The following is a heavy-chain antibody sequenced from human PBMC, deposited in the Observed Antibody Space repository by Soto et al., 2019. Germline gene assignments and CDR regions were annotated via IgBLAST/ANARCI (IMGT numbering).Heavy chain of an antibody. D-gene: IGHD3-10*01. J-gene: IGHJ4*02. CDR3: ARLVVRGDVYYFDY. Sequence: PSETLSLTCTVSGGSISSGGYYWSWIRQHPGEGLEWIGYIYYSGSTYYSPSLQSRVTLSVDTSKNQFSLKLSSVTAADTAIFYCARLVVRGDVYYFDYWGQGTLVTVSS. CDR1: GGSISSGGYY. CDR2: IYYSGST. V-gene: IGHV4-31*03.